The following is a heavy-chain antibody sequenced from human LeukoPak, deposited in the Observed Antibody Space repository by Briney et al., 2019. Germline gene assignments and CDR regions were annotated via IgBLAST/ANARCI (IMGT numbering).Heavy chain of an antibody. V-gene: IGHV3-74*01. CDR3: ARSYCSSTSCSIDY. CDR1: GFTFSSYW. D-gene: IGHD2-2*01. CDR2: INSDESST. Sequence: GGSLRLSCAASGFTFSSYWMHWVRHAPGKGLVWVSRINSDESSTSYADSVKGRFTISRDNAKSTVYLQMNSLRAEDTSVYFCARSYCSSTSCSIDYWGQGTLVTVSS. J-gene: IGHJ4*02.